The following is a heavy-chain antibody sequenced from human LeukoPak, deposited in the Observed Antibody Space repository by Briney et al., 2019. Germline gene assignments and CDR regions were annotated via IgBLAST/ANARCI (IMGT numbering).Heavy chain of an antibody. J-gene: IGHJ4*02. D-gene: IGHD2-15*01. CDR1: GFTFDDYA. CDR2: ISWNSGSI. V-gene: IGHV3-9*01. Sequence: HPGRSLRLSCAASGFTFDDYAMHWVRQAPGKGLEWVSGISWNSGSIGYADSVKGRFTISRDNAKNSLYLQMNSLRAEDTALYYCAKDMVVAATLYYFDYWGQGTLVTVSS. CDR3: AKDMVVAATLYYFDY.